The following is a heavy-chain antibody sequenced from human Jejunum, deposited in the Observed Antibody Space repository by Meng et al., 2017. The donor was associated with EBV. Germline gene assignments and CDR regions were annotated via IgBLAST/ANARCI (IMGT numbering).Heavy chain of an antibody. J-gene: IGHJ4*02. CDR1: GGSVSSGGYY. D-gene: IGHD1-26*01. Sequence: QGQLQESGPGLVKPSETLSLTCTVSGGSVSSGGYYWSWIRQPTGKGLEWIGYIYNSESTNYKSSLKSRVTISADTSKNQFSLRLSSVTAADTAVYYCARDQNGSYFAYWGQGTLVTVSS. V-gene: IGHV4-61*08. CDR2: IYNSEST. CDR3: ARDQNGSYFAY.